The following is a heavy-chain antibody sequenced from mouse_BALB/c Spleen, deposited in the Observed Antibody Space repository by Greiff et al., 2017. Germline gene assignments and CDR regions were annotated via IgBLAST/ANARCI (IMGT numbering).Heavy chain of an antibody. CDR2: IDPYYGGT. V-gene: IGHV1-39*01. D-gene: IGHD2-3*01. Sequence: VQLKESGPELEKPGASVKISCKASGYSFTGYNMNWVKQSNGKSLEWIGNIDPYYGGTSYNQKFKGKATLTVDKSSSTAYMQLKSLTSEDTAVYYGARRADGYHAWYFDVWGAGTTVTVSS. CDR3: ARRADGYHAWYFDV. J-gene: IGHJ1*01. CDR1: GYSFTGYN.